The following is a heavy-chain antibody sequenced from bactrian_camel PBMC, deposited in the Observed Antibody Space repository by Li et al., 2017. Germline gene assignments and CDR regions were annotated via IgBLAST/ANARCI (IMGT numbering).Heavy chain of an antibody. V-gene: IGHV3-3*01. Sequence: HVQLVESGGGSVQEGGSLKLSCEVSGDPIFKRCLGWFRQAPGKEREPVASIVRGTGTSFYADSVKGRFAISKDNAKNTIFLEMSSLKPEDTAVYYCAAEPGLQVVNNRKMYVRTENFRYWGQGTQVTVS. CDR3: AAEPGLQVVNNRKMYVRTENFRY. CDR2: IVRGTGTS. D-gene: IGHD5*01. J-gene: IGHJ6*01. CDR1: GDPIFKRC.